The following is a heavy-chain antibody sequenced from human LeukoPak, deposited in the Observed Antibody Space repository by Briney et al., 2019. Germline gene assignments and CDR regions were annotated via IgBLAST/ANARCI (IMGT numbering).Heavy chain of an antibody. CDR1: GGTFSSYA. J-gene: IGHJ6*03. CDR3: ASEWELPPTRYYYYYMDV. D-gene: IGHD1-26*01. Sequence: GASVKVSCKASGGTFSSYAISWVRQAPGQGLEWMGGIIPIFGTANYAQKFQGRVTITTDESTSTAYMELSSLRSEDTAVYYCASEWELPPTRYYYYYMDVWGKGTTVTVSS. CDR2: IIPIFGTA. V-gene: IGHV1-69*05.